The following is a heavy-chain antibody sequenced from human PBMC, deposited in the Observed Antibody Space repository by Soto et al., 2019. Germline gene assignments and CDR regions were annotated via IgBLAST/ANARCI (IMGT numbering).Heavy chain of an antibody. D-gene: IGHD1-1*01. J-gene: IGHJ4*02. CDR3: ARGGAYTISYTGPFDY. V-gene: IGHV1-69*13. Sequence: SVKVSCKASGGTFSSYAISWVRQAPGQGLEWMGGIIPIFGTANYAQKFQGRVTITADESTSTAYMELSSLRSEDTAAYYCARGGAYTISYTGPFDYWGQGTLVTVSS. CDR2: IIPIFGTA. CDR1: GGTFSSYA.